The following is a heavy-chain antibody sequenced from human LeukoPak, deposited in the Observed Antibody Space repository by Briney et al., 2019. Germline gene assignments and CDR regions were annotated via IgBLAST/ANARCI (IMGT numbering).Heavy chain of an antibody. D-gene: IGHD3-10*01. J-gene: IGHJ5*02. Sequence: GGSLKISCKGFGYDFSTYWIGWVRQVPGEGLEWMRIIYPADSTTHYSRSFQGQVTISVDKSISTAYLQWSSLKASDTAMYYCACRKYYSTWSDPWGQGTLVTV. CDR1: GYDFSTYW. V-gene: IGHV5-51*01. CDR3: ACRKYYSTWSDP. CDR2: IYPADSTT.